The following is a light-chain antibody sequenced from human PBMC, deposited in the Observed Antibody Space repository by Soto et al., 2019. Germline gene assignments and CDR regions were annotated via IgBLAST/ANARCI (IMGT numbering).Light chain of an antibody. V-gene: IGKV3-15*01. CDR3: QQYNDWPPKRT. J-gene: IGKJ1*01. CDR1: QSSTTN. Sequence: EVVMTQSPVTLSVSPVELATLSCRASQSSTTNLAWYQQKPGQAPRLLIYGASTRATGVPARFSGSGSGTQFTLPITNLQSEDFALYSCQQYNDWPPKRTFGQGTRVDFK. CDR2: GAS.